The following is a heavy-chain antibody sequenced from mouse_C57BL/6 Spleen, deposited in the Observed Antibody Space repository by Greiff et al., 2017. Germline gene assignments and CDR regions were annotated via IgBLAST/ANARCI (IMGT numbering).Heavy chain of an antibody. CDR3: ARSFAY. J-gene: IGHJ3*01. CDR1: GYSFTGYY. V-gene: IGHV1-42*01. CDR2: INPSTGGT. Sequence: VQLQQSGPELVKPGASVKISCKASGYSFTGYYMNWVKQSPEKSLEWIGEINPSTGGTTYNQKFKAKATLTVDKSSSTAYMQLKSLTSEDSAVYYCARSFAYWGQGNLVTVSA.